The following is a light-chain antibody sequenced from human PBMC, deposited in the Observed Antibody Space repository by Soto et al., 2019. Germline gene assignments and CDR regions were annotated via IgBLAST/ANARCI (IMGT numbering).Light chain of an antibody. CDR3: CSSAASRALWV. CDR2: EGS. CDR1: NSDVGTYEL. Sequence: QSVLPQPASVSGSPCQSITIFCTGTNSDVGTYELVSWYQQHPGRAPKLMIYEGSKRPSGVSNRFSGAKSGDTASLTISGLQAEDEANDYCCSSAASRALWVFGGGTQLTVL. J-gene: IGLJ3*02. V-gene: IGLV2-23*01.